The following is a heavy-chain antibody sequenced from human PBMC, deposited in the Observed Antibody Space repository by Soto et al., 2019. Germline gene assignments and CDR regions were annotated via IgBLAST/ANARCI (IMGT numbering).Heavy chain of an antibody. V-gene: IGHV1-2*02. Sequence: QVQLVQSGAEVKKPGASVKVSCKASGYTFTGYYMHWVRQAPGQGLEWRGWINPNSGGTNYAQKFQGRVTMTRDTSISTAYMELSRLRSDDTAVYYCARRERAYSSSWSYYYYGMDVWGQGTTVTVSS. J-gene: IGHJ6*02. CDR1: GYTFTGYY. CDR2: INPNSGGT. CDR3: ARRERAYSSSWSYYYYGMDV. D-gene: IGHD6-13*01.